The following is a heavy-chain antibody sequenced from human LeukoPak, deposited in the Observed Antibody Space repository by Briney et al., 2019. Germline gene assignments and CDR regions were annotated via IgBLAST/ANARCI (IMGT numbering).Heavy chain of an antibody. Sequence: GGSLRLSCAASGFTFSSYSMNWVRQAPGKGLEWVSSISSSSSYIYYADSVKGRFTISRDNAKNPLYLQMNSLRAEDTAVYYCASDRITMVRGVYAFDIWGQGTMVTVSS. CDR3: ASDRITMVRGVYAFDI. J-gene: IGHJ3*02. V-gene: IGHV3-21*01. CDR1: GFTFSSYS. D-gene: IGHD3-10*01. CDR2: ISSSSSYI.